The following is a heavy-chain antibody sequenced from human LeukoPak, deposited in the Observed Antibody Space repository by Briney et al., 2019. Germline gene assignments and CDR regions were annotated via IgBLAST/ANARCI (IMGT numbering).Heavy chain of an antibody. V-gene: IGHV3-30*19. CDR3: ARDSTYYDFWSGYSPAGMDV. CDR1: GFTFSSYS. D-gene: IGHD3-3*01. CDR2: ISYDGSNK. J-gene: IGHJ6*02. Sequence: GTSLRLSCAASGFTFSSYSMHWVRQAPGKGLEWVAVISYDGSNKYYADSVEGRFTISRDNSKNTLCLQMNSLRAEDTAVYYCARDSTYYDFWSGYSPAGMDVWGQGTTVTVSS.